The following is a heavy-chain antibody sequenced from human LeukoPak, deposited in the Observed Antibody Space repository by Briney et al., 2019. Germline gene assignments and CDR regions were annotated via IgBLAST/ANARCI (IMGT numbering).Heavy chain of an antibody. D-gene: IGHD5-24*01. CDR3: ARGHWTISHRYYMDV. J-gene: IGHJ6*03. CDR2: IIPIFGTA. Sequence: SVKVSCKASGGTFSSYAISWVRQAPGQWLEWMGGIIPIFGTANYAQKFQGRVTITTDESTSTAYMELSSLRSEDTAVYYCARGHWTISHRYYMDVWGKGTTVTVSS. CDR1: GGTFSSYA. V-gene: IGHV1-69*05.